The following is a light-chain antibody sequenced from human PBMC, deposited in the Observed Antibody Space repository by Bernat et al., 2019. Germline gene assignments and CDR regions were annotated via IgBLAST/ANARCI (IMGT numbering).Light chain of an antibody. J-gene: IGLJ1*01. CDR2: EVS. Sequence: QSALTQPPTASGSPGQSFTISCTGSSRDIGGYRYVSWFQQHPGKAPSLIICEVSKRPSGVPDRFSASKSVSTASLTISGLRAEDEADYFCSSYVGSYNYVFGTGTKVVVL. V-gene: IGLV2-8*01. CDR1: SRDIGGYRY. CDR3: SSYVGSYNYV.